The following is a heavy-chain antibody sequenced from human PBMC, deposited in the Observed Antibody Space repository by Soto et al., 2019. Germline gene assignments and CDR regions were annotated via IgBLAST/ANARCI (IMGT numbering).Heavy chain of an antibody. J-gene: IGHJ6*02. CDR1: GFPISSPYS. CDR3: ARVTMVIRDSDHFGVDV. CDR2: ISHTGTT. D-gene: IGHD4-17*01. V-gene: IGHV4-38-2*02. Sequence: PSETLSLTCLVSGFPISSPYSWGWIRQPPGKGLEWIGSISHTGTTSYSPSLTSRVSISVDTSKNQVSLKLTSVTAADTAVYFCARVTMVIRDSDHFGVDVWGHGTTLTVSS.